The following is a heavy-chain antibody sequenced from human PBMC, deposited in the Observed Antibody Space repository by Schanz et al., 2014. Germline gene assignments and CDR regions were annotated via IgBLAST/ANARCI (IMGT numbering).Heavy chain of an antibody. CDR3: ASSGAGYSSSWDFDY. V-gene: IGHV1-69*02. CDR1: GDTFSKYN. D-gene: IGHD6-13*01. Sequence: QVQLVQSGPEVKKPGSSVKVSCQAFGDTFSKYNIMWVRQVPGQGLEWMGRIIPILGIANYAQKFQGRVTITAGKSTFTAYMDVSSLRSEDTAVYDCASSGAGYSSSWDFDYWGRGTLVTVSS. CDR2: IIPILGIA. J-gene: IGHJ4*02.